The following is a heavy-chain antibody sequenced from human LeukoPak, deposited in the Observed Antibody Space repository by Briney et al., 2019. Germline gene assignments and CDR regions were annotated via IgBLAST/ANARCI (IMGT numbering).Heavy chain of an antibody. CDR2: IYYSGST. CDR3: AVRQWLVSNWFDP. J-gene: IGHJ5*02. V-gene: IGHV4-30-4*01. D-gene: IGHD6-19*01. Sequence: SETLSLTCTVSGGSISSGDYYWSWIRQPPGKGLEWIGYIYYSGSTYYNPSLKSRVTISVDTSKNQFSLKLSSVTAADTAVYYCAVRQWLVSNWFDPRGQGTLVTVSS. CDR1: GGSISSGDYY.